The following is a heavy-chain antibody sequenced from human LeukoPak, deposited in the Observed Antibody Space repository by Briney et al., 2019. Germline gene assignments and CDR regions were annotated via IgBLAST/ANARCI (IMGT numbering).Heavy chain of an antibody. V-gene: IGHV3-66*01. CDR1: GFTVSSNY. J-gene: IGHJ4*02. CDR2: IYSGGAT. D-gene: IGHD4-23*01. Sequence: GGSLRLSCAASGFTVSSNYMSWVRQAPGKGLEWVSIIYSGGATFYAESVKDRFTISRDNSKNTLYLQMNSLRAEDTAVYYCARGRGRGPYGGNADYWGQGTLVTVSS. CDR3: ARGRGRGPYGGNADY.